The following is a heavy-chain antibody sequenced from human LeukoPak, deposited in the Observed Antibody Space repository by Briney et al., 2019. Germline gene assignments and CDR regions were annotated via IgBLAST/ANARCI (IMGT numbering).Heavy chain of an antibody. D-gene: IGHD2-2*01. Sequence: SVKVSCKASGGTFSSYGISWVRQAPGQGLEWMGRIIPIFGIANYAQKFQGRVTITADKSTSTAYMELSSLRSEDTAVYYCARDRYCSSTSCFFHWFDPWGQGTLVTVSS. CDR1: GGTFSSYG. V-gene: IGHV1-69*04. J-gene: IGHJ5*02. CDR2: IIPIFGIA. CDR3: ARDRYCSSTSCFFHWFDP.